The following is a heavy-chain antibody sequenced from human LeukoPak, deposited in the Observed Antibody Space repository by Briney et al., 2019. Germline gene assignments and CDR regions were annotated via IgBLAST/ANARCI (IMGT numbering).Heavy chain of an antibody. J-gene: IGHJ3*02. CDR2: IRYDGSNK. D-gene: IGHD6-13*01. V-gene: IGHV3-30*02. CDR1: GFTFSTYG. Sequence: GGSLRLSCAASGFTFSTYGIHWVRQAPGKGLGWVAFIRYDGSNKYYADSVKGRFTISRDNAKNSLYLQMNSLRAEDTAVYYCAREGGIIAIAAAFDIWGQGTMVTVS. CDR3: AREGGIIAIAAAFDI.